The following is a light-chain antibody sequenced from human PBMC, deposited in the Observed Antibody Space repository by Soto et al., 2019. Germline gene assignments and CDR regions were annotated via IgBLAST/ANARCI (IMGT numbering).Light chain of an antibody. CDR3: QSYDSSLSVHVV. Sequence: QSVLTQPPSVSGAPGQRVTISCNGSSSNIGAGYDVHWYQQLPGTAPKLLIYGNSNRTSGVPDRFSGSKSGTSASLAITGLQAEDEADYYCQSYDSSLSVHVVFGGGTTLNVL. V-gene: IGLV1-40*01. CDR1: SSNIGAGYD. CDR2: GNS. J-gene: IGLJ2*01.